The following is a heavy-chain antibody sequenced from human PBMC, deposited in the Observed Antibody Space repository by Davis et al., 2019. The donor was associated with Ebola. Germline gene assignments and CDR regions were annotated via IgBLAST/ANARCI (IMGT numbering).Heavy chain of an antibody. CDR1: GSTFSGSA. V-gene: IGHV3-73*01. CDR2: IRSKADIYAT. Sequence: PGGSLRLSCAASGSTFSGSAMHWVRQASGKGLEWVGRIRSKADIYATAYAASVKGRFTISRDDSKNTAYLQMNSLKTEDTAVYYCTRQSSCSSTSCALYYYYYYMDVWGKGTTVTVSS. D-gene: IGHD2-2*01. CDR3: TRQSSCSSTSCALYYYYYYMDV. J-gene: IGHJ6*03.